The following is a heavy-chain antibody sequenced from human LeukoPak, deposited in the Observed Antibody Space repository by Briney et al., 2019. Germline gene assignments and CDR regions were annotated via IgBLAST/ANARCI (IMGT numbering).Heavy chain of an antibody. CDR2: IYHSGST. D-gene: IGHD3-10*01. CDR3: ARELTMVRGVPPGGFDY. V-gene: IGHV4-61*10. J-gene: IGHJ4*02. CDR1: GGSISSGSYY. Sequence: SETLSLTCTVSGGSISSGSYYWSWIRQPAGKGLEWIGEIYHSGSTNYNPSLKSRVTISVDKSKNQFSLKLSSVTAAGTAVYYCARELTMVRGVPPGGFDYWGQGTLVTVSS.